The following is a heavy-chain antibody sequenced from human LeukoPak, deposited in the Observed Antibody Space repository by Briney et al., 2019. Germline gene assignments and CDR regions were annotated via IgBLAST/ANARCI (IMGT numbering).Heavy chain of an antibody. D-gene: IGHD6-13*01. V-gene: IGHV1-2*02. Sequence: ASVKVSCKASGYTFTGYYMHWVRQAPGQGLEWMGWINPNSGGTNYAQKFQGRVTMTRDTSISTAYMELSRLRSDDTAVYYCASGIAAAGREKSRPFSYWGQGTLVTVSS. CDR2: INPNSGGT. CDR3: ASGIAAAGREKSRPFSY. J-gene: IGHJ4*02. CDR1: GYTFTGYY.